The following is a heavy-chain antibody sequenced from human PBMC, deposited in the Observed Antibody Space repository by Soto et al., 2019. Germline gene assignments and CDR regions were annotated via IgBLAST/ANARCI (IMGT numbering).Heavy chain of an antibody. V-gene: IGHV4-59*01. D-gene: IGHD3-3*01. Sequence: PSETLSLTCTVSGGSISSYYWSWIRQPPGKGLEWIGYIYYSGSTNYNPSLKSRVTISVDTSKNQFSLKLSSVTAADTAVYYCARDFGEGESYYDFWSGYYDGWFDPWGQGTLVTVSS. CDR2: IYYSGST. J-gene: IGHJ5*02. CDR1: GGSISSYY. CDR3: ARDFGEGESYYDFWSGYYDGWFDP.